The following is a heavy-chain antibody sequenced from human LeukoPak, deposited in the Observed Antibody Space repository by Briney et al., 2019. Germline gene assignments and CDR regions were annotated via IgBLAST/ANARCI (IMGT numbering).Heavy chain of an antibody. CDR1: GYTLTELS. Sequence: ASVTVSCTVSGYTLTELSMHWVRQAPGKGLEWMGGFDPEDGETIYAQKFQGRVTMTEDTSTDTAYMELSSLRSEDTAVYYCATERGIAAAGTNFDYWGQGTLVTVSS. CDR3: ATERGIAAAGTNFDY. CDR2: FDPEDGET. V-gene: IGHV1-24*01. D-gene: IGHD6-13*01. J-gene: IGHJ4*02.